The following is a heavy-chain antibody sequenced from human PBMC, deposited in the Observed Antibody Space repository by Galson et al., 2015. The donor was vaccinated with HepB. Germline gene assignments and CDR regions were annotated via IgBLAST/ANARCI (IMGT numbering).Heavy chain of an antibody. D-gene: IGHD6-13*01. Sequence: SLRLSCAASGFTFSSYAMSWVRQAPGKGLEWVSAISGNGGSRYYADSVKGRFTISRDNSKNTLFLQMNSLRAEDTAVYYCAKGDSISWYYFDYWAQGTLVTVSS. CDR2: ISGNGGSR. V-gene: IGHV3-23*01. CDR3: AKGDSISWYYFDY. CDR1: GFTFSSYA. J-gene: IGHJ4*02.